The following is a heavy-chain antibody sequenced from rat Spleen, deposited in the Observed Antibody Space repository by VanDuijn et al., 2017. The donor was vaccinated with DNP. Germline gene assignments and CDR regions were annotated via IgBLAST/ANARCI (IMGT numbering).Heavy chain of an antibody. CDR2: ISNDGSSI. V-gene: IGHV5-20*01. D-gene: IGHD1-12*02. CDR3: TTTDFYDGSFYYFDY. Sequence: EVQVVESGGGLVQPGRSLKLSCAASGFTFSDYYMAWVRQAPTKGLEWVASISNDGSSIYYRDSVKDRFTISRVNAKSSLYLRLDSLRSEDTATYYCTTTDFYDGSFYYFDYWGQGVMVTVSS. J-gene: IGHJ2*01. CDR1: GFTFSDYY.